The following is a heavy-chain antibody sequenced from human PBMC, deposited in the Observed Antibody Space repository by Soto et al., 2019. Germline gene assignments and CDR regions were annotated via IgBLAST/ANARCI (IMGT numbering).Heavy chain of an antibody. D-gene: IGHD4-17*01. CDR1: GYSFTSYW. V-gene: IGHV5-51*01. Sequence: GESLNISCKGSGYSFTSYWIGWVRQMPGKGLEWMGIIYPGDSDTRYSPSFQGQVTISADKSISTAYLQWSSLKASDTAMYYCARDPSGGYGDRYYYYGMDVWGQGTTVTVSS. J-gene: IGHJ6*02. CDR3: ARDPSGGYGDRYYYYGMDV. CDR2: IYPGDSDT.